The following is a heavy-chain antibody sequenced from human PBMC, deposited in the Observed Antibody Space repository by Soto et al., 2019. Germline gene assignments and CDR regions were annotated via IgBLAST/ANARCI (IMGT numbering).Heavy chain of an antibody. D-gene: IGHD3-10*01. CDR2: INP. CDR3: ARDIGSYAYGEGY. Sequence: ASVKVSCKASGYTFTSYYMHWVRQAPGQGLEWMGIINPSLNSRATLSVETSKNQFSLKLSSVTAADTAVYYCARDIGSYAYGEGYWGQGIQVTVSS. V-gene: IGHV1-46*01. J-gene: IGHJ4*02. CDR1: GYTFTSYY.